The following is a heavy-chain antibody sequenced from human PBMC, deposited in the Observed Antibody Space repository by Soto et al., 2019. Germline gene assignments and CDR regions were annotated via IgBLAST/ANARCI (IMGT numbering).Heavy chain of an antibody. J-gene: IGHJ6*02. CDR2: ISGSGGST. D-gene: IGHD2-21*01. CDR3: AKGGEGFYYYYYGMDV. Sequence: GGSLRLSCAASGFTFSSYAMSWVRQAPVKGLEWVSAISGSGGSTYYADSVKGRVTISRDNSKNTLYRQMNSLRAEDTAVYYCAKGGEGFYYYYYGMDVWGQGTTVTVSS. CDR1: GFTFSSYA. V-gene: IGHV3-23*01.